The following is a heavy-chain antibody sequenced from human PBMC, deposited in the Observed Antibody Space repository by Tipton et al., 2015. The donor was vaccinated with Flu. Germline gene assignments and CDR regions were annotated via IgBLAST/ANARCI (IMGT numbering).Heavy chain of an antibody. V-gene: IGHV3-49*04. D-gene: IGHD1-26*01. Sequence: SLRLSCTASGFTFGDYAMSWVRQAPGKGLEWVGFIRSKAYGGTTEYAASVKGRFTISRDDSKSIAYLQMNSLKTEATAVYYCTRPSSGSYGTDIDYWGQGTLVTVSS. CDR2: IRSKAYGGTT. J-gene: IGHJ4*02. CDR3: TRPSSGSYGTDIDY. CDR1: GFTFGDYA.